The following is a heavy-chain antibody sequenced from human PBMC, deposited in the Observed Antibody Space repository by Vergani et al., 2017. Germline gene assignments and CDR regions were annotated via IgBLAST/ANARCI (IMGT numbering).Heavy chain of an antibody. CDR1: GFRVTTYY. J-gene: IGHJ3*02. CDR3: ARAPIGSTIFGVVIIRFAFDI. Sequence: VELLESGGGLAQPGGSLRVSCSASGFRVTTYYMSWVRQAPGKGLEWIGYIYYSGSTYYNPSLKSRVTISVDTSKNQFSLKLSSVTAADTAVYYCARAPIGSTIFGVVIIRFAFDIWGQGTMVTVSS. CDR2: IYYSGST. V-gene: IGHV4-59*02. D-gene: IGHD3-3*01.